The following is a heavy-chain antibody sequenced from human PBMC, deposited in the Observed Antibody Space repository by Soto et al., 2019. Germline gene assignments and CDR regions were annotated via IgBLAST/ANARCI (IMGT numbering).Heavy chain of an antibody. D-gene: IGHD3-3*01. Sequence: QVQLQESGPGLVNPSETLSLTCTVSGGSISSYYWSWIMQPPGKGLEWIGYIYYSGSTNYNPSLKSRVTISGDTCKNPFSLKLSSVTDADTAVYYCARGGRSVPFFFWYYGMDVWGQGTTITVSS. CDR2: IYYSGST. V-gene: IGHV4-59*01. J-gene: IGHJ6*02. CDR3: ARGGRSVPFFFWYYGMDV. CDR1: GGSISSYY.